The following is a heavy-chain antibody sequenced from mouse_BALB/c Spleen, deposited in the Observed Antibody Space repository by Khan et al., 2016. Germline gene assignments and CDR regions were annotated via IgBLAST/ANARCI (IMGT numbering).Heavy chain of an antibody. CDR2: IYPGDGDT. CDR1: GYTFTSYW. J-gene: IGHJ3*01. D-gene: IGHD1-1*01. V-gene: IGHV1-87*01. CDR3: ARACSGYSSSAY. Sequence: VQLQESGAELARPGASVKLSCKASGYTFTSYWMQWVKQRPGQGLEWIGTIYPGDGDTRYTQKFKGKATLTADKSSSTAYMQLSSLASEYSAVYFCARACSGYSSSAYWGQGTLVTVSA.